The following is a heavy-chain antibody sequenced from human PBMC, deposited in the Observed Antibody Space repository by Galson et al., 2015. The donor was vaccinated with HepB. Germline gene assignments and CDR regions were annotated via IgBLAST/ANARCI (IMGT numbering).Heavy chain of an antibody. Sequence: SVKVSCKASGYTFTSYAMHWVRQAPGQRLEWMGWINAGNGNTKYSQKFQGRVTITRDTSASTAYMELSSLRSEDTAVYYCARGGVATIHPFDYWGQGTLVTVSS. CDR1: GYTFTSYA. D-gene: IGHD5-12*01. CDR2: INAGNGNT. V-gene: IGHV1-3*01. CDR3: ARGGVATIHPFDY. J-gene: IGHJ4*02.